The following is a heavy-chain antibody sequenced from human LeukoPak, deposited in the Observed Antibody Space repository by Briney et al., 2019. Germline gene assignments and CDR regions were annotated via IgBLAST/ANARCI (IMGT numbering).Heavy chain of an antibody. CDR1: GFTFDNYW. CDR2: INPGGRDT. J-gene: IGHJ6*02. CDR3: ARDHSSSGGLDV. D-gene: IGHD6-13*01. V-gene: IGHV3-7*01. Sequence: PGGSLRLSCAASGFTFDNYWMNWVRQAPGMGLEWVGNINPGGRDTYFGDSVEGRFTISRDNAKNSLYLQMHSLRADDTAVYYCARDHSSSGGLDVWGQGTTVTVSS.